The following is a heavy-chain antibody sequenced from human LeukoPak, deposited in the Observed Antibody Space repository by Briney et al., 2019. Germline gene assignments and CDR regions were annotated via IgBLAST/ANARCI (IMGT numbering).Heavy chain of an antibody. D-gene: IGHD3-9*01. CDR3: ARATSGYDILTGYYYYYYMDV. Sequence: PSETLSLTCTVSGYSISGGYYWGWVRQPPGKGLEWIGYIYYSGSTNYNPSLKSRVTISVDTSKNQFSLKLSSVTAADTAVYYCARATSGYDILTGYYYYYYMDVWGKGTTVTISS. CDR1: GYSISGGYY. CDR2: IYYSGST. J-gene: IGHJ6*03. V-gene: IGHV4-61*08.